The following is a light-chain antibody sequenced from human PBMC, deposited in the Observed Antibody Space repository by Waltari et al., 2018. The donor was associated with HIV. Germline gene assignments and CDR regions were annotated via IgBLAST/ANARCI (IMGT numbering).Light chain of an antibody. CDR1: RSNIGNND. CDR3: DAWDNSLSGRV. Sequence: QSVLTQPPSASGTPGQRVTISCSGSRSNIGNNDVYWFQHLPGTGPKLLIYRNKQRPSGVPDRFTGSKSGTSASLAISGLRSEDEADYYCDAWDNSLSGRVFGGGTKLTVL. V-gene: IGLV1-47*01. CDR2: RNK. J-gene: IGLJ3*02.